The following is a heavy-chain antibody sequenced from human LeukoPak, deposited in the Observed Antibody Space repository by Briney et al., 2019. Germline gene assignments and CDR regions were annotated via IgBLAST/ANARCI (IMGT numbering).Heavy chain of an antibody. V-gene: IGHV3-53*01. Sequence: GGSLRLSCTVSGFTVSSDSMSWVRQAPGKGLEWVSFIYSGGSTHYSDSVKGRFTISRDNSKNTLYLQMNSLRAEDTAVYYCASYGDYVNAFDIWGQGTMVTVSS. CDR2: IYSGGST. J-gene: IGHJ3*02. D-gene: IGHD4-17*01. CDR1: GFTVSSDS. CDR3: ASYGDYVNAFDI.